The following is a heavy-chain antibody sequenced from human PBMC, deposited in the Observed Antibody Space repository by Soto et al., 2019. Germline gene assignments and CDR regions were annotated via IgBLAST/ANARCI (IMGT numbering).Heavy chain of an antibody. V-gene: IGHV3-64D*06. Sequence: PGGSLRLSCSASRFIFRTYAMHWVRQTPAKGLEFVSGISNNEDTTYYADSVKGRFTISRDNSKNTLYLQMSDLRAEDTAIYYCVKASYTDSWYFEHWGQGT. CDR3: VKASYTDSWYFEH. D-gene: IGHD6-13*01. CDR2: ISNNEDTT. CDR1: RFIFRTYA. J-gene: IGHJ4*02.